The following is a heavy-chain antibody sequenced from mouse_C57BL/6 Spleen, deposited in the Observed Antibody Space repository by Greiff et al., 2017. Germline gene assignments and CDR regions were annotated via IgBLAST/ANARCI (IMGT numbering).Heavy chain of an antibody. D-gene: IGHD1-1*01. Sequence: QVQLQQPGAELVRPVSSVKLSCKASGYTFTSYWMDWVKQRPGQGLEWIGNIYPSDSETHYNQKFKDKATLTVDKSSSTAYMQLSSLTSEDSAVYYCARGYGSSYDWYFDVWGTGTTVTVSS. V-gene: IGHV1-61*01. CDR3: ARGYGSSYDWYFDV. CDR2: IYPSDSET. CDR1: GYTFTSYW. J-gene: IGHJ1*03.